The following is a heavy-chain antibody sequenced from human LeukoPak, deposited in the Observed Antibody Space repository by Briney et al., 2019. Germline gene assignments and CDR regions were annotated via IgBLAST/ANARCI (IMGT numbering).Heavy chain of an antibody. CDR1: GGTFSSYA. CDR3: ARDAKSSTSTNYYFDY. V-gene: IGHV1-69*04. CDR2: IIPILGIT. J-gene: IGHJ4*02. D-gene: IGHD6-6*01. Sequence: GASVKISCKASGGTFSSYAISWMRQAPGQGLEWVGRIIPILGITSYAQKFQDRVTITADKSTSTAYMELSSLRSEDTAVYYCARDAKSSTSTNYYFDYWGQGTLVTVSS.